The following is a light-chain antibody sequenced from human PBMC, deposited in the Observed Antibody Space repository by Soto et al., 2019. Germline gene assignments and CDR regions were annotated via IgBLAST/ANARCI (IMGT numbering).Light chain of an antibody. J-gene: IGKJ1*01. CDR3: QHYNSSPT. V-gene: IGKV1-5*03. Sequence: DIQMTQSPSTLSASVGDRVTITCRASQSISSWLAWYQQKPGKAPKLLIYTASSLESGVPSRFSGSGSGTEFPLTISSLQPDDFATYYCQHYNSSPTFGQGTKVEIK. CDR1: QSISSW. CDR2: TAS.